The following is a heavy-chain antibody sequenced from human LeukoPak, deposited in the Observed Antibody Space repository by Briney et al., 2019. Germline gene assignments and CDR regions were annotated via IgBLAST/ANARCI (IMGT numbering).Heavy chain of an antibody. CDR1: GFTFTSYS. CDR2: ISGGGGST. CDR3: AKRGKCDVTPFDY. J-gene: IGHJ4*02. V-gene: IGHV3-23*01. Sequence: GGSLRLSCAASGFTFTSYSMNWVRQAPGKGLEWVSTISGGGGSTYYADSVKGRFTISRDNSKNTLYLQMNSLRAEDTAVYYCAKRGKCDVTPFDYWGQGTLVTVSS. D-gene: IGHD3-16*01.